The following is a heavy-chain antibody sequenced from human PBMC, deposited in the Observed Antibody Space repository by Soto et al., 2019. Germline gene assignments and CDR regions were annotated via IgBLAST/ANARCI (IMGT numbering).Heavy chain of an antibody. Sequence: QVQLVESGGGVVQPGRSLRLSCAASGFTFSSYGMHWVRQAPGKGLEWVALISYDGSNNYYADSVKGRFTISRDNSKNPMYLQMNGLRAEDTAVYFFAKDRTIDGSGLLDDSWGQGTLVTVSS. CDR1: GFTFSSYG. J-gene: IGHJ4*02. D-gene: IGHD1-26*01. CDR3: AKDRTIDGSGLLDDS. CDR2: ISYDGSNN. V-gene: IGHV3-30*18.